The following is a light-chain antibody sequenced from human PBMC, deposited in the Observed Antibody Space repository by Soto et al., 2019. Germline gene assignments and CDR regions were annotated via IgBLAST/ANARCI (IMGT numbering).Light chain of an antibody. CDR1: QSVGSA. CDR3: RQRRNWHPQT. Sequence: EVVMTQSPASLSLSPGQRATISCRASQSVGSALSWYQQKPGLPPRLLIYDASTRPNGIPARFSGGGSGTDYTLITSRLLPEDVAVYYCRQRRNWHPQTFGGGTKVEIK. J-gene: IGKJ4*01. CDR2: DAS. V-gene: IGKV3-11*01.